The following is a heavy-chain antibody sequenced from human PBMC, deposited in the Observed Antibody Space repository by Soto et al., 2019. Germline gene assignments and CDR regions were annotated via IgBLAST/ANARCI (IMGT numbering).Heavy chain of an antibody. CDR2: INPSGGST. CDR1: GDTFTSYY. D-gene: IGHD2-2*03. J-gene: IGHJ4*02. CDR3: ARDTGDGYSRANFFDD. V-gene: IGHV1-46*01. Sequence: VQVSCKASGDTFTSYYMHWVRKAPRQGLEWMGIINPSGGSTSYAQKFQGRVTMTRDTSTSTVYMELSSLRSEDTAVYYCARDTGDGYSRANFFDDWGQGTLVTVSS.